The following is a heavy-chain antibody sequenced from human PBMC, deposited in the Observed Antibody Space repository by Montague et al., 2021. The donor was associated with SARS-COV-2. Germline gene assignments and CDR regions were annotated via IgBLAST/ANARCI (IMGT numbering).Heavy chain of an antibody. V-gene: IGHV4-39*01. CDR3: ARHMGQVYGGNTNVPTFGY. Sequence: SETLSLTCTVSGGSIGSSSYYWGWIRQPPGKGLEWIGSIYYSGSTYYNPSLKSRVTISVDTSKNQFSLKLSSVTAADTAVYYCARHMGQVYGGNTNVPTFGYWGQGTLVTVSS. D-gene: IGHD4-23*01. CDR2: IYYSGST. CDR1: GGSIGSSSYY. J-gene: IGHJ4*02.